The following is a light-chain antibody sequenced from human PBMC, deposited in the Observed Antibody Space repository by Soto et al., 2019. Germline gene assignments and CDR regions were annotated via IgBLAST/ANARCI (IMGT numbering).Light chain of an antibody. CDR2: DVN. J-gene: IGLJ1*01. Sequence: SALTQPASVSGSPGQSITISCTGTSSDVGGYNYVSWYQQHPGKVPKLMMFDVNNRPSGVSNRFSGSKSGNTASLTISGLQDEDEADYFCCSYATGSVYVFGTGTKVTVL. CDR3: CSYATGSVYV. CDR1: SSDVGGYNY. V-gene: IGLV2-14*01.